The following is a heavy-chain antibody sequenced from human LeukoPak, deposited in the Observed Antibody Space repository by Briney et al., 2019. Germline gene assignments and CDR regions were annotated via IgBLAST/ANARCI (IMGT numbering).Heavy chain of an antibody. CDR3: ARGFHSFDI. CDR1: GFIFSDHY. Sequence: PGGSLRLSCAASGFIFSDHYMDWVRQAPGKGLEWVARSRNKANGYSTVYAASVQGRFTISRDESQNSLYLQMNSLITEDTAVYFCARGFHSFDIWGQGTMVTVSS. CDR2: SRNKANGYST. J-gene: IGHJ3*02. V-gene: IGHV3-72*01.